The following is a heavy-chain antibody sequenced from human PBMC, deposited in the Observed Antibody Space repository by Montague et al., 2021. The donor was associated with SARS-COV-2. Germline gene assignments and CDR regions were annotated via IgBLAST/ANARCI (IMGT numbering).Heavy chain of an antibody. J-gene: IGHJ4*01. CDR2: MFPSGRT. CDR1: GGSISSGGHY. D-gene: IGHD4-17*01. Sequence: TLSLTCSVPGGSISSGGHYWSWIRQPAGKGLQWIGRMFPSGRTNYNPSLNSRFTISVDTSKNQFSLDVRSVTATDTATYFCARAKVTTSVFDHWGHGILVTVSS. V-gene: IGHV4-61*02. CDR3: ARAKVTTSVFDH.